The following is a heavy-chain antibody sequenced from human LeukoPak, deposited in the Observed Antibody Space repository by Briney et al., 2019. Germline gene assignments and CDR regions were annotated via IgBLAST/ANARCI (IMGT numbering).Heavy chain of an antibody. J-gene: IGHJ4*02. D-gene: IGHD3-22*01. CDR1: GFTFDDYA. CDR2: ISWNSGSI. CDR3: AKGTTYYYDSSGYPPYDY. Sequence: GGSLRLSCAASGFTFDDYAMHWVRQAPGKGLEWVPGISWNSGSIGYADSVKGRFTISRDNAKNSLYLQMNSLRAEDMALYYCAKGTTYYYDSSGYPPYDYWGQGTLVTVSS. V-gene: IGHV3-9*03.